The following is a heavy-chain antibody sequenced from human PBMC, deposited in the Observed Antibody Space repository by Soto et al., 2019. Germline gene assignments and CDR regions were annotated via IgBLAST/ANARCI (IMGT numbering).Heavy chain of an antibody. CDR1: GPSSRNNG. Sequence: SLRLSCAPSGPSSRNNGMHWVRQAPGKGLEFVAVIPYDGGHEDYADSVKGRFTISRDNSKNMLFLQMNSLRPDDTAVYYCASDSGGYSNYVDCWGQGTLVTVAS. J-gene: IGHJ4*02. D-gene: IGHD4-4*01. V-gene: IGHV3-30*03. CDR2: IPYDGGHE. CDR3: ASDSGGYSNYVDC.